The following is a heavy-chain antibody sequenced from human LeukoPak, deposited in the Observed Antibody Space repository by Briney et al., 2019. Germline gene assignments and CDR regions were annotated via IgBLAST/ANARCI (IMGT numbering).Heavy chain of an antibody. CDR1: GFTFSSYG. CDR2: ISYDGSNK. CDR3: AKAFVGGGVITTELDY. J-gene: IGHJ4*02. Sequence: GGSLRLSCAASGFTFSSYGMHWVRQAPGKGLEWVAVISYDGSNKYYADSVKGRFTISRDNSKNTLYLQMNSLRAEDTAVYYCAKAFVGGGVITTELDYWGQGTLVTVSS. V-gene: IGHV3-30*18. D-gene: IGHD3-22*01.